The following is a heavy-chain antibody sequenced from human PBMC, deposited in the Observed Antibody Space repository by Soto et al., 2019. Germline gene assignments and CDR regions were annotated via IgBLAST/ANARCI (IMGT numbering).Heavy chain of an antibody. CDR3: ARGSRGSSWSSTFDP. CDR2: IYYSGST. Sequence: QLQLQESGPGLVKPSETLSLTCTVSGGSISSSSYYWGWIRQPPGKGLEWIGSIYYSGSTYYNPSLTSRVTISVDTSKNQFALKLSSVTAADTAVYYCARGSRGSSWSSTFDPWGQGTLVTVSS. CDR1: GGSISSSSYY. J-gene: IGHJ5*02. D-gene: IGHD6-13*01. V-gene: IGHV4-39*01.